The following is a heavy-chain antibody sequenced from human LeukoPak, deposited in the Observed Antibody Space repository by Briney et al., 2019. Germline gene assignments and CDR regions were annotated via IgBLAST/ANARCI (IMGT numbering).Heavy chain of an antibody. D-gene: IGHD3-22*01. CDR3: ARRKYYYDSSGYYFYYFDY. J-gene: IGHJ4*02. V-gene: IGHV4-39*07. CDR2: IYYSGST. Sequence: PSETLSLTCTVSGGSISSSSYYWGWIRQPPGKGLEWIGSIYYSGSTYYNPSLKSRVTISVDTSKNQFSLKLSSVTAADTAVYYCARRKYYYDSSGYYFYYFDYWGQGTLVTVSS. CDR1: GGSISSSSYY.